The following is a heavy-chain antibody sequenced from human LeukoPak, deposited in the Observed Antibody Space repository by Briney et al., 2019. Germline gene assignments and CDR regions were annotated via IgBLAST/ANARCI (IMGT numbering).Heavy chain of an antibody. V-gene: IGHV3-23*01. D-gene: IGHD5-18*01. CDR2: ISATDSRP. J-gene: IGHJ4*02. CDR3: AKDLSYGFDY. CDR1: GFTFSIYA. Sequence: GGSLRLPCAASGFTFSIYAMSWVRQAPGKGLEWVSAISATDSRPYYADSVKGRFTISRDNSKSTLYLQLNGLRGEDTAIYYCAKDLSYGFDYWGQGTLVAVSS.